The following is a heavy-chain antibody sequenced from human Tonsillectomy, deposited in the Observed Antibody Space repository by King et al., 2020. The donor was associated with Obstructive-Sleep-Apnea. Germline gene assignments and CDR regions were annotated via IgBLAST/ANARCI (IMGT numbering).Heavy chain of an antibody. CDR2: IDPSDSYT. Sequence: EQLVQSGAEVKKPGESLRISCKGSGYSFTNYWISWVRQMPGKGLEWMGRIDPSDSYTNYSPSFQGHVTISADKSITTAYLQWSSLKASDTAMYYCARQRIAEADINWFDPWGQGTLVTVSS. V-gene: IGHV5-10-1*03. D-gene: IGHD6-13*01. J-gene: IGHJ5*02. CDR3: ARQRIAEADINWFDP. CDR1: GYSFTNYW.